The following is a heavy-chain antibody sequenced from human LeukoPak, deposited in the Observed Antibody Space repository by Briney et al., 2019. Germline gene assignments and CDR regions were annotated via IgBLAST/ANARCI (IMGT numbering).Heavy chain of an antibody. CDR1: GFTFSGYS. CDR2: ISSSSVTI. J-gene: IGHJ4*02. CDR3: ATPPTVTRNY. V-gene: IGHV3-48*01. Sequence: GGSLRLSCAASGFTFSGYSMNWVRQAPGKGLEWVSYISSSSVTIYYADSVKGRFTISRDKAKNSLYLQMNSLRAEDTAVYYCATPPTVTRNYWGQGTLVTVSS. D-gene: IGHD4-17*01.